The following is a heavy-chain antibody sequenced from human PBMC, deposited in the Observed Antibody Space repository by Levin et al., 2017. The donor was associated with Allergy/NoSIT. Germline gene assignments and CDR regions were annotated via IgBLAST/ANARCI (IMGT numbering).Heavy chain of an antibody. CDR2: IYYSGST. Sequence: SETLSLTCTVSGGSISSGGYYWSWIRQHPGKGLEWIGYIYYSGSTYYNPSLKSRVTISVDTSKNQFSLKLSSVTAADTAVYYCARGVGSGELYQNWGQGTLVTVSS. CDR3: ARGVGSGELYQN. V-gene: IGHV4-31*03. D-gene: IGHD3-16*01. CDR1: GGSISSGGYY. J-gene: IGHJ4*02.